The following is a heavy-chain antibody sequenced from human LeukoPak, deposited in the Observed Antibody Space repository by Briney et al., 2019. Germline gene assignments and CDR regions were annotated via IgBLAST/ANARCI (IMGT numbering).Heavy chain of an antibody. Sequence: GGSLRLSCAASGFTFSSYAMSWVRQAPGKGLEWVSAISGSGGSTYYADSVKGRFTISRDNSKNTLYLQMNSLRAEDTSVYYCANTSPTYYYDSSGYEYYFDYWGQGTLVTVSS. D-gene: IGHD3-22*01. V-gene: IGHV3-23*01. CDR2: ISGSGGST. J-gene: IGHJ4*02. CDR1: GFTFSSYA. CDR3: ANTSPTYYYDSSGYEYYFDY.